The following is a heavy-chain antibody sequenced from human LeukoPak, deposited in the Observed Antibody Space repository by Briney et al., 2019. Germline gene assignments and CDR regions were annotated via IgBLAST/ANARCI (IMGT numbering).Heavy chain of an antibody. CDR2: IKEDGTET. V-gene: IGHV3-7*03. Sequence: GGSLRLSCTASGFTFSSYWMSWVRQAPGKGLEWVANIKEDGTETYYVDSVKGRFTISSDNAKNSLYLQMNSLRVEDTAVYYCAKEGRSLQTYWGQGTLVTVSS. CDR3: AKEGRSLQTY. D-gene: IGHD5-24*01. CDR1: GFTFSSYW. J-gene: IGHJ4*02.